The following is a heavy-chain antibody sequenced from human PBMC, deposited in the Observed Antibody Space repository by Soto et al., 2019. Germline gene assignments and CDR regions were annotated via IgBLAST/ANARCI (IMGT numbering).Heavy chain of an antibody. CDR1: GGSFSGYY. Sequence: SETLSLTCAVYGGSFSGYYWSWIRQPPGKGLEWIGEINHSGSTNYNPSLKSRVTISVDTSKNQFSLKLSSVTAADTAVYYCARAKAWITRVSHNWFDPWGQGTLVTVSS. J-gene: IGHJ5*02. CDR3: ARAKAWITRVSHNWFDP. D-gene: IGHD3-16*01. V-gene: IGHV4-34*01. CDR2: INHSGST.